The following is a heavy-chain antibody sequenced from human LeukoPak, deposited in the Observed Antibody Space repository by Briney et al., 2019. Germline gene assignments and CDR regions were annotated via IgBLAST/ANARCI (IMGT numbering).Heavy chain of an antibody. J-gene: IGHJ4*02. CDR3: ARQGFMITFGGVIVPDYFDY. Sequence: GSLRLSCAASGFTFSSYAMSWVRQAPGKGLEWIGSIYYSGSTYYNPSLKSRVTISVDTSKNQFSLKLSSVTAADTAVYYCARQGFMITFGGVIVPDYFDYWGQGTLVTVSS. CDR1: GFTFSSYA. CDR2: IYYSGST. D-gene: IGHD3-16*02. V-gene: IGHV4-39*01.